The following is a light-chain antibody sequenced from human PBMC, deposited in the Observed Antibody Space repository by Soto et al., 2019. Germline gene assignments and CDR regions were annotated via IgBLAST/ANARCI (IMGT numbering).Light chain of an antibody. J-gene: IGKJ4*01. CDR2: WAS. CDR3: QQYYSTPLS. Sequence: DIVMTQSPDSLAVSLGERATIICKSSQSVLYSSNNKNYLAWYQQKPGQPPKLLIYWASTRESGVPDRFSGSGSGTDFTLTISSLQAEDEAVYYCQQYYSTPLSFGGGTKVEIK. V-gene: IGKV4-1*01. CDR1: QSVLYSSNNKNY.